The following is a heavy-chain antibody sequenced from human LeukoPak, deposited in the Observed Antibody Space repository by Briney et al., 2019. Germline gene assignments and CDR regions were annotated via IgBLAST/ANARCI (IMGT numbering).Heavy chain of an antibody. CDR3: AGSQCSFGWKFDY. CDR1: GLNLNNYG. Sequence: GGSLRLSCAASGLNLNNYGMSWGRQAPGKGLEWGGSIWYDGSKTEYADSVKGRFTVSRDNSKKTLFLQMNSLRVEDTAVYYCAGSQCSFGWKFDYWGQGTLVTVSS. V-gene: IGHV3-33*01. CDR2: IWYDGSKT. J-gene: IGHJ4*02. D-gene: IGHD3-9*01.